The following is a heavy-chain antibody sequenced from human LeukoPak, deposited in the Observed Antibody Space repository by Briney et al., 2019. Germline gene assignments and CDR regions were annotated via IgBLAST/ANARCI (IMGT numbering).Heavy chain of an antibody. CDR3: ASYGGNSGVFDY. Sequence: SETLSLTCAVYGESFSGYYWSWIRQPPGKGLEWIGEINHSGSTNYNPSLKSRVTISVDTSKNQFSLKLSSVTAADTAVYYCASYGGNSGVFDYWGQGTLVTVSS. J-gene: IGHJ4*02. CDR1: GESFSGYY. V-gene: IGHV4-34*01. D-gene: IGHD4-23*01. CDR2: INHSGST.